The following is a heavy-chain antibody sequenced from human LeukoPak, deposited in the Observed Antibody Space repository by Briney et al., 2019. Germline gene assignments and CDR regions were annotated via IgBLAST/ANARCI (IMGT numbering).Heavy chain of an antibody. D-gene: IGHD2-2*01. Sequence: GGSLRLSCAASGFTFSGSAMHWVRQASGKGLEWVGRIRSKANSYATAYAASVKGGFTISRDDSKNTAYLQMNSLKTEETAVYYCLTAPVDVFNIWAKGKMVPV. CDR3: LTAPVDVFNI. J-gene: IGHJ3*02. CDR2: IRSKANSYAT. CDR1: GFTFSGSA. V-gene: IGHV3-73*01.